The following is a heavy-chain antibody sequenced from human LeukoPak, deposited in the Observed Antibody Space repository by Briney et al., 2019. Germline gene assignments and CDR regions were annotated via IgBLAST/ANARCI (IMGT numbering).Heavy chain of an antibody. CDR3: ARDRTGTPQDAFDI. CDR2: ISYDGSNK. CDR1: GFTFSSYG. V-gene: IGHV3-30*03. Sequence: GRSLRLSCAASGFTFSSYGMHWVRQAPGKGLEWVAVISYDGSNKYYADSVKGRFTISRDNSKNTLYLQMNSLRAEDTAVYYCARDRTGTPQDAFDIWGQGTMVIVSS. D-gene: IGHD3/OR15-3a*01. J-gene: IGHJ3*02.